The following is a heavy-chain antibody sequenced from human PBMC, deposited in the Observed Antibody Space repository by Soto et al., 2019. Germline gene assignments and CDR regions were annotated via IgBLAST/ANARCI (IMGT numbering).Heavy chain of an antibody. CDR3: TVVVTARDAFDI. CDR1: GFTFGDYA. J-gene: IGHJ3*02. Sequence: GGSLRLSCAASGFTFGDYAMSWVRQAPGKGLEWVGFIRSKAYGGTTEYAASVKGRFTISRDDSKSIAYLQMNSLKTEDTAVYYCTVVVTARDAFDIWGQGTMVTVSS. V-gene: IGHV3-49*04. CDR2: IRSKAYGGTT. D-gene: IGHD2-21*02.